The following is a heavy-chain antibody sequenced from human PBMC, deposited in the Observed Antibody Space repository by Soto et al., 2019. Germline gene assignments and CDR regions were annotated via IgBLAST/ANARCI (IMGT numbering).Heavy chain of an antibody. CDR3: ARGPDIAAAGKSTDY. CDR2: INHSGGA. Sequence: PSETLSLTCAVYFGSFSGYYWRLIRQPPGKGLEWIGEINHSGGANYNPSLNSRVTISVDTSKNQFSLKLSSVTAADTAVYYCARGPDIAAAGKSTDYWGQGTLGTVSS. D-gene: IGHD6-13*01. V-gene: IGHV4-34*01. CDR1: FGSFSGYY. J-gene: IGHJ4*02.